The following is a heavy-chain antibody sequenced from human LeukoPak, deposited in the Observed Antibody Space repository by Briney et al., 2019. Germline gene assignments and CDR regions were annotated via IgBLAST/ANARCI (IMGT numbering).Heavy chain of an antibody. V-gene: IGHV1-69*13. CDR2: IIPIFGTA. Sequence: SVKVSCKASDNTSTSYGITWVRQAPGQGLEWMGGIIPIFGTANYAQKFQGRVTITADESTSTAYMELSSLRSEDTAVYYCVSRGAAGPIDYWGQGTLVTVSS. CDR3: VSRGAAGPIDY. J-gene: IGHJ4*02. CDR1: DNTSTSYG. D-gene: IGHD3-10*01.